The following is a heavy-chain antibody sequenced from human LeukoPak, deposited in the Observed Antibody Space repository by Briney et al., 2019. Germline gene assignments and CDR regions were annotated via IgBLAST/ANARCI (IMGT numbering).Heavy chain of an antibody. V-gene: IGHV3-30*18. Sequence: GGSLRLSCAASGSTFSSYVMHWVRQAPGKGLEWVAVISYDGSNKYYADSVKGRFTISRDNSKNTLYLQMNSLRAEDTAVYYCAKDLAPTYYDILTGYQGIDWGQGTLVTVSS. D-gene: IGHD3-9*01. CDR3: AKDLAPTYYDILTGYQGID. CDR1: GSTFSSYV. J-gene: IGHJ4*02. CDR2: ISYDGSNK.